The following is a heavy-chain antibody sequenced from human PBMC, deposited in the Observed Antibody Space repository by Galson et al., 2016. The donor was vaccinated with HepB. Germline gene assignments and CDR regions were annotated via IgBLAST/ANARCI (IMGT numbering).Heavy chain of an antibody. D-gene: IGHD3-10*01. CDR2: IHDDGST. CDR1: GFSVSNNY. CDR3: ARASGIRGMKGAMDV. Sequence: SLRLSCAASGFSVSNNYMSWVRQAPGKGLECVSVIHDDGSTNYADSVMGRFTISRDNSKKTLYLEMNSLRAEDVAVYYCARASGIRGMKGAMDVWGQGTTVSVSS. J-gene: IGHJ6*02. V-gene: IGHV3-53*01.